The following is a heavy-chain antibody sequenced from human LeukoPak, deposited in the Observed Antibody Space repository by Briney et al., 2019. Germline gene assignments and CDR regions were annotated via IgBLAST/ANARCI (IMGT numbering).Heavy chain of an antibody. D-gene: IGHD5-12*01. V-gene: IGHV3-23*01. CDR1: GLTFRGYA. CDR3: VRDGDSGYDLYY. CDR2: ISGSGDKT. J-gene: IGHJ4*02. Sequence: GGSLRLSCAAPGLTFRGYAMSWVRQAPGKGLEWVSAISGSGDKTYYADSVKGRFTISRDSSKNTLYLQMSSLRAEDTAIYYCVRDGDSGYDLYYWGQGTLVTVSS.